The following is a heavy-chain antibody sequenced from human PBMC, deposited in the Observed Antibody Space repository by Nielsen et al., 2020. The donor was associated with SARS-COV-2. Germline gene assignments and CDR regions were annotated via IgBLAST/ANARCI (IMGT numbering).Heavy chain of an antibody. Sequence: GESLKISCAASGFTFSSYGMHWVRQAPGKGLEWVANIKQDGSETYYVDSVKGRFTISRDNAKNTLYLQMNSLRAEDTAVYYCASGSGYYDILTGDVWGQGTTVTVSS. CDR2: IKQDGSET. CDR1: GFTFSSYG. V-gene: IGHV3-7*01. CDR3: ASGSGYYDILTGDV. D-gene: IGHD3-9*01. J-gene: IGHJ6*02.